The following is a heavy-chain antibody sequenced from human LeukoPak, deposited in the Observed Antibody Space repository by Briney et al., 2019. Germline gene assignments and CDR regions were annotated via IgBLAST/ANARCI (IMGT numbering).Heavy chain of an antibody. CDR3: AKGDIVVVPAAMGVGDY. CDR1: GFTFSSYA. J-gene: IGHJ4*02. CDR2: ISGSGGST. V-gene: IGHV3-23*01. Sequence: GGSLRLSCAASGFTFSSYAMSWVRQAPGKGLEWVSAISGSGGSTYYADSVKGRFTISRDISKNTLYLQMNSLRAEDTAVYYCAKGDIVVVPAAMGVGDYWGQGTLVTVSS. D-gene: IGHD2-2*01.